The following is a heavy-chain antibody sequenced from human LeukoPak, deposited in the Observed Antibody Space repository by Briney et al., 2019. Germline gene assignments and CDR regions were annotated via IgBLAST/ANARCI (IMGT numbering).Heavy chain of an antibody. CDR2: IWYDGSNK. J-gene: IGHJ4*02. CDR1: GFTFSSYV. D-gene: IGHD4-17*01. V-gene: IGHV3-33*01. CDR3: ACDYGNFDY. Sequence: GRSLRLSCAASGFTFSSYVMHWVRQAPGKGLEWVAVIWYDGSNKYYADSVKGRFTIPRDNSKNTLYLQMNSLRAEDTAVYYCACDYGNFDYWGQGTLVTVSS.